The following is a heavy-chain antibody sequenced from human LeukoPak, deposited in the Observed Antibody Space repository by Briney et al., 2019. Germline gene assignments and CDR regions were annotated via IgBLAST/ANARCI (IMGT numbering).Heavy chain of an antibody. D-gene: IGHD5-24*01. CDR1: GGSISSYY. V-gene: IGHV4-59*01. CDR3: ARDMNPTLEMATMNDAFDI. CDR2: IYYSGST. Sequence: PSETLSLTCTVSGGSISSYYWSWIRQPPGKGLEWIGYIYYSGSTNYNPSLKSRVTISVDTSKNQFSLKLSSVTAADTAVYYCARDMNPTLEMATMNDAFDIWGQGTMVTVSS. J-gene: IGHJ3*02.